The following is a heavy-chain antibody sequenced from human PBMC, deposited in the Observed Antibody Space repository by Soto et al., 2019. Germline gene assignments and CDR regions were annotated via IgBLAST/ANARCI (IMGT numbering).Heavy chain of an antibody. V-gene: IGHV4-30-4*01. Sequence: SETLSLTCNVSGVSISGGDYYWTWIRQAPGKGLEWIGYIYYSASTYYNPSLKSRVTISVDTSKNQFSLKLSSVTAADTAVYYCARGGSVAFAFDIWGQGTMVTVSS. D-gene: IGHD3-10*01. J-gene: IGHJ3*02. CDR2: IYYSAST. CDR3: ARGGSVAFAFDI. CDR1: GVSISGGDYY.